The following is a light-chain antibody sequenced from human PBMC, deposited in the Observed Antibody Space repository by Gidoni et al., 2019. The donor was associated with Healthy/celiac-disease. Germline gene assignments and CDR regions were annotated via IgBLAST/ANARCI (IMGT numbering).Light chain of an antibody. CDR2: GAS. J-gene: IGKJ5*01. Sequence: EIVLTQSPGTLSSSPGERATLSCRASQSVSSSYLAWYQQKPGQAPRLLIYGASSRATGIPDRFSGSGSGTDFTLTISRLEPEDFAVYYCQQYGSSSITFXQXTRLEIK. CDR1: QSVSSSY. CDR3: QQYGSSSIT. V-gene: IGKV3-20*01.